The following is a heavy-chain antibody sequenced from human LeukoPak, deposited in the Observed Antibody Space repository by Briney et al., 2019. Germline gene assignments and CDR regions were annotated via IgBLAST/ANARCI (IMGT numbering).Heavy chain of an antibody. V-gene: IGHV3-11*01. D-gene: IGHD3-3*01. J-gene: IGHJ4*02. CDR3: ASLRVLEWLLQIDY. CDR2: ISSSGSTI. Sequence: PGGSLRLSCAASGFTFSDYYMSWIRQAPGKGLEWVSYISSSGSTIYYADSVKGRFTISRDNAKNSLYLQMNSLRAEDTAVYYCASLRVLEWLLQIDYWGQGTLVTVSS. CDR1: GFTFSDYY.